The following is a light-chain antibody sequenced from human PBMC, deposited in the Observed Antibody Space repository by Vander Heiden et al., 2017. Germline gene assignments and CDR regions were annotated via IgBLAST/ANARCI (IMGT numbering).Light chain of an antibody. CDR2: EVS. CDR1: SSDVGGYNY. V-gene: IGLV2-14*01. Sequence: QSALTQPASVSGSPGQSITISCTGTSSDVGGYNYVSWYQQHPGKAPKLMIYEVSNRPSGVSNRFSGSKSGNTASLTISGLQAEDEADYYCSSYTSISCVFGTGTKVTLL. J-gene: IGLJ1*01. CDR3: SSYTSISCV.